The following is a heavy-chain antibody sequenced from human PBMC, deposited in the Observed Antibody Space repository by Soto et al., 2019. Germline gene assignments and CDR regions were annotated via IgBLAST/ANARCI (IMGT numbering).Heavy chain of an antibody. D-gene: IGHD1-26*01. Sequence: EVQLVESGGGLVQPGGSLRLSCAASGLTFSSYWMHWVRQAPGKGLVWVSRINTDGSSTTYADSVKGRFTISRDNTKNPLYLQMNSLRVEDTAVYYCARASGSNIHFDSWGQGTLVTVSS. CDR3: ARASGSNIHFDS. J-gene: IGHJ4*02. CDR2: INTDGSST. CDR1: GLTFSSYW. V-gene: IGHV3-74*01.